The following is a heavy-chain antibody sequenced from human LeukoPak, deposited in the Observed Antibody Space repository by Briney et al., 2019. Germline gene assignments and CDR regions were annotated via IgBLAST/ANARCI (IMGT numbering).Heavy chain of an antibody. CDR2: ISGSGGST. CDR3: ATIYFDWLFRFDP. Sequence: PGGSLRLSCAASGFTFSSYAMSWVRQAPGKGLEWVSAISGSGGSTYYADSVKGRFTISRDNSKNTLYLRMNSLRAEDTAVYYCATIYFDWLFRFDPWGQGTLVTVSS. J-gene: IGHJ5*02. CDR1: GFTFSSYA. D-gene: IGHD3-9*01. V-gene: IGHV3-23*01.